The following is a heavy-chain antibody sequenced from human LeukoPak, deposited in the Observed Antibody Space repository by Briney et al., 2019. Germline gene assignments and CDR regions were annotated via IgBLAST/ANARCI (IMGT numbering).Heavy chain of an antibody. J-gene: IGHJ4*02. V-gene: IGHV7-4-1*02. CDR1: GYTFTSYA. D-gene: IGHD3-3*01. CDR3: ARSGSGLRFLEWLLWWSYFDY. Sequence: ASVKVSCKASGYTFTSYAMNWVRQAPGQGLEWMGWINTNTGNPTYAQGFTGRFVFSLDTPVSTAYLQISSLKAEDTAVYYCARSGSGLRFLEWLLWWSYFDYWGQGTLVTVSS. CDR2: INTNTGNP.